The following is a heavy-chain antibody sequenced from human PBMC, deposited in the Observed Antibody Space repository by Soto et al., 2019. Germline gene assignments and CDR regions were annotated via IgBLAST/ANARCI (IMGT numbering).Heavy chain of an antibody. CDR3: ARTTAVTNTLRSRYYFDY. V-gene: IGHV4-61*08. CDR1: GGPFSDNASY. J-gene: IGHJ4*02. CDR2: IYYSGTT. Sequence: PXATLSLTFCFPGGPFSDNASYWSGLRQSPGKGLEWIGYIYYSGTTNYNPSLKGRFTISVDTSKNQFSLRLNSVTAADTALYYCARTTAVTNTLRSRYYFDYWGQGMLVTVSS. D-gene: IGHD4-17*01.